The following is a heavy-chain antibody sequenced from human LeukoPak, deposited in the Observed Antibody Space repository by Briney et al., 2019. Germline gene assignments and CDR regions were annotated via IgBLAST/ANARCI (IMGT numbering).Heavy chain of an antibody. CDR3: ARITAVAGHYFDY. Sequence: PSETLSLTCSVSGGSISSGGYYWGWIRQPPGKGLEWIGSIYYSGSTYYNPSLKSRVTISIDTSKSQFSLKLSSVTAADTAVYYCARITAVAGHYFDYWGQGTLVTVSS. D-gene: IGHD6-19*01. V-gene: IGHV4-39*01. J-gene: IGHJ4*02. CDR1: GGSISSGGYY. CDR2: IYYSGST.